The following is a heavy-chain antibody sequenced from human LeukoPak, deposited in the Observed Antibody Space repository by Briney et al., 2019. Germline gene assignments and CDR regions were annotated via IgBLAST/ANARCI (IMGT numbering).Heavy chain of an antibody. CDR1: GGSISSYY. Sequence: TSETLSLTCTVSGGSISSYYWSWIRQPPGKGLEWIGSIYYSGSTNYNPSLKSRVTISIDTSKNQFSLKLSSVTAADTAVFYCARGVPQWPARVDYWGQGTLVTVSS. V-gene: IGHV4-59*08. CDR3: ARGVPQWPARVDY. J-gene: IGHJ4*02. D-gene: IGHD6-19*01. CDR2: IYYSGST.